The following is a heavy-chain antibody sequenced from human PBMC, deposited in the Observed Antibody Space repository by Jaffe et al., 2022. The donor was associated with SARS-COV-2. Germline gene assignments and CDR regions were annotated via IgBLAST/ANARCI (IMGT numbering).Heavy chain of an antibody. CDR2: VYYSGNT. Sequence: QLQLQESGPGLVEPSETLSLTCTVSGGSISSGGYCWGWIRQPPGKGLEWIGNVYYSGNTDYNPSLKSRVTISVDTSKNQFSLKLNSVTAADTAVYYCARGAGGSGRRGFDPWGQGTLVTVSS. CDR1: GGSISSGGYC. V-gene: IGHV4-39*01. CDR3: ARGAGGSGRRGFDP. J-gene: IGHJ5*02. D-gene: IGHD3-10*01.